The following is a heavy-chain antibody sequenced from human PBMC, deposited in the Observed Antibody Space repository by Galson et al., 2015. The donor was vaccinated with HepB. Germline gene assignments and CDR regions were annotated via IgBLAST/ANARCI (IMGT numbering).Heavy chain of an antibody. CDR1: GFTFSDYY. Sequence: SLRLSCAASGFTFSDYYMSWIRQAPGKGLEWVSYISSSSSYTNYADSVKGRFTISRDNAKNSLYLQMNSLRAEDTAVYYCARDRGMVRGVIIGRGFDYWGQGTLVTVSS. D-gene: IGHD3-10*01. V-gene: IGHV3-11*06. CDR2: ISSSSSYT. CDR3: ARDRGMVRGVIIGRGFDY. J-gene: IGHJ4*02.